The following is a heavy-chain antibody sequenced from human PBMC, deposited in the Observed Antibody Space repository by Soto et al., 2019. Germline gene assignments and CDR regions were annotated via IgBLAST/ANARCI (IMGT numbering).Heavy chain of an antibody. CDR3: ASRDPGTSVDY. J-gene: IGHJ4*02. CDR1: GGSLSGYCSFTSNNW. CDR2: IYRTGST. D-gene: IGHD1-7*01. V-gene: IGHV4-4*02. Sequence: PSETLSLTCAVYGGSLSGYCSFTSNNWWTWVRQPPGQGLEWIGEIYRTGSTNYNPSLKSRVTISLDKSENQFSLKVTSLTAADTAVYYCASRDPGTSVDYWGQGTLVTAPQ.